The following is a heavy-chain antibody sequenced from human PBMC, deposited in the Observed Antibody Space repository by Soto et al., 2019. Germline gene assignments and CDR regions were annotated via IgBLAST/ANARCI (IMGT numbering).Heavy chain of an antibody. CDR1: GFSLSTSGVG. V-gene: IGHV2-5*02. CDR3: AHKGSGSRAIDY. J-gene: IGHJ4*02. D-gene: IGHD3-10*01. CDR2: IYWDDYK. Sequence: QITLKESGPTLVKPTQTLTLTCTFSGFSLSTSGVGVGWIRQPPGKALEWLAVIYWDDYKTYSPSLKSRLTITKDTSRDQVVLTMTNMDPGDTATYYCAHKGSGSRAIDYWGQGALVPVSS.